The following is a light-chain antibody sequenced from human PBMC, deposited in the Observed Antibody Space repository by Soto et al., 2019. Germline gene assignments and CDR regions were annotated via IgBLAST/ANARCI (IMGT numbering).Light chain of an antibody. CDR1: QSVSSN. V-gene: IGKV3-15*01. Sequence: IVMTQSPATLPLSPGERATLSCRASQSVSSNLAWYQQKPGQAPRLLIYGASTRATGIPARFSGSGSGTEFTLTVSSLQSEDFAVYYCQQYNNWPETFGQGTKVDIK. CDR2: GAS. CDR3: QQYNNWPET. J-gene: IGKJ1*01.